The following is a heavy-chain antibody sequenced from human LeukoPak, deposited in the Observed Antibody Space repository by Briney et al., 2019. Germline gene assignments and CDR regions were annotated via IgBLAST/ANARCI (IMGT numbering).Heavy chain of an antibody. CDR1: GGSINSYY. CDR3: ARQYYGDPYGMDV. J-gene: IGHJ6*02. V-gene: IGHV4-59*08. CDR2: VYYSGST. D-gene: IGHD4-17*01. Sequence: SETLSLTCTVSGGSINSYYWSWIRQPPGKGLEWIGYVYYSGSTNYNPSLKSRVTISVDTPKNQFSLKLSSVTAADTAVYHCARQYYGDPYGMDVWGQGTTVTVSS.